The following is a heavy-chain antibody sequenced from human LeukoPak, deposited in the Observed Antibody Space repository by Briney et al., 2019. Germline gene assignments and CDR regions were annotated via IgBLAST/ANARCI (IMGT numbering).Heavy chain of an antibody. J-gene: IGHJ5*02. V-gene: IGHV3-7*01. CDR2: MNEYGGDI. D-gene: IGHD5-18*01. CDR1: GFNFGGFS. CDR3: TRDAYTYGYVNWFDP. Sequence: GGSLRLSCAASGFNFGGFSMSWVRQAPGKGLEWVTHMNEYGGDIFYVDSVKDRFTISRDNAKNSLYLQMSSLRAEDTAVYYCTRDAYTYGYVNWFDPWGQGILVTVSS.